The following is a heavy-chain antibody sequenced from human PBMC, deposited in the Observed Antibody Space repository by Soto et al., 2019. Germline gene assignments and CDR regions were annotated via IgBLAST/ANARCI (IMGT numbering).Heavy chain of an antibody. CDR2: ISWKDDK. CDR3: AHSYGGNYYRWYFDS. CDR1: GFSLTTSGAG. V-gene: IGHV2-5*01. J-gene: IGHJ4*02. Sequence: GPTLVNPTQTLTLTCTYSGFSLTTSGAGVGWIRQPPGKALEWLALISWKDDKRYNPGLESRLTITKDTSKNQVILTLTNMDPVDTATYFCAHSYGGNYYRWYFDSRGQGALVTVSS. D-gene: IGHD1-26*01.